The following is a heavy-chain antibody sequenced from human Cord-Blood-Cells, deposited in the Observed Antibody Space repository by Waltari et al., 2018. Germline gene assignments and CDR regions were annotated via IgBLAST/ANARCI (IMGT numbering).Heavy chain of an antibody. J-gene: IGHJ3*02. CDR1: GGSFSGYS. V-gene: IGHV4-34*01. D-gene: IGHD6-19*01. CDR3: ARYHPGIGRIAVAGTDAFDI. CDR2: INHSGST. Sequence: QVQLQQWGAGLLKPSETLSLTCAVYGGSFSGYSWSWIGQPPGKGLEWIGEINHSGSTNYNPSLKSRVTISVDTSKNQFSLKLSSVTAADTAVYYCARYHPGIGRIAVAGTDAFDIWGQGTMVTVSS.